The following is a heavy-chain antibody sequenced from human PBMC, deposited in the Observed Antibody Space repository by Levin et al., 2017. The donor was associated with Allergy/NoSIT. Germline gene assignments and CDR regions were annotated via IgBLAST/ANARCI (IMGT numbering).Heavy chain of an antibody. CDR2: IYSGGST. CDR3: ARGAVAAALDY. V-gene: IGHV3-66*01. J-gene: IGHJ4*02. Sequence: HPGGSLRLSCAASGFTVSSNYMSWVRQAPGKGLEWVSVIYSGGSTYYADSVKGRFTISRDNSKNTVSLQMNRLRAEDTAVYYCARGAVAAALDYWGQGTLVTVSS. CDR1: GFTVSSNY. D-gene: IGHD6-19*01.